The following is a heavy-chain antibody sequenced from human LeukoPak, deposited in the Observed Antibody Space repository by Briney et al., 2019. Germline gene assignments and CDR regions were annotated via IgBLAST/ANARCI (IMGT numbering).Heavy chain of an antibody. Sequence: GASVKVSCKASGGTFSSYAISWVRQAPGQGLEWMGGIIPIFGTANYAQKFQGRVTFTADESTSTAYMELSSLRSEDTAVYYCAGIAARELAYWGQGTLVTVSS. V-gene: IGHV1-69*13. CDR1: GGTFSSYA. CDR2: IIPIFGTA. D-gene: IGHD6-6*01. J-gene: IGHJ4*02. CDR3: AGIAARELAY.